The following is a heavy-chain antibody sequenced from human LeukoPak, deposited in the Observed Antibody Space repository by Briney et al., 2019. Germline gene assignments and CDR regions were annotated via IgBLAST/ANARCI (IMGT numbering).Heavy chain of an antibody. V-gene: IGHV3-30*01. J-gene: IGHJ4*02. Sequence: PGRSLRLSCAASGFTFSSYAMHWVRQAPGKGLEWVAVISYDGSNKYYADSVKGRFTISRDNSKNTLYLQMNSLRAEDAAVYYCARACGGDCYAFDYGGQGTLVTVSS. D-gene: IGHD2-21*02. CDR2: ISYDGSNK. CDR1: GFTFSSYA. CDR3: ARACGGDCYAFDY.